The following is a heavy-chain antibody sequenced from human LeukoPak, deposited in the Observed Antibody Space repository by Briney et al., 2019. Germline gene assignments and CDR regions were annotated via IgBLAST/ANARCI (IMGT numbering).Heavy chain of an antibody. V-gene: IGHV4-4*02. J-gene: IGHJ4*02. CDR1: GGSISSSYW. CDR2: IYHSGTT. CDR3: ATVRGGCSSSSCYFEN. Sequence: PSGTMSLTCGVSGGSISSSYWWTWVRQPPGKGLEWIGEIYHSGTTNYNPSLNSRVTRSVDKSKNQFSLKLSSVTAADTAVYYCATVRGGCSSSSCYFENWGQGILVTVSS. D-gene: IGHD2-2*01.